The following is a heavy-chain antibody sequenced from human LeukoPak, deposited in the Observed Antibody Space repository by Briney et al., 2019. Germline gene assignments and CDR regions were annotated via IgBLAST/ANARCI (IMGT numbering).Heavy chain of an antibody. V-gene: IGHV4-39*01. CDR2: IYYSGTN. CDR1: GGSISSSSYC. CDR3: ARGPQWELLGDAFDI. Sequence: PSETLSLTCTVSGGSISSSSYCWGCIRQPPGKGREWTGSIYYSGTNYSNTSLKSGVTISVDASKNQFALKLSSVTAADTAVYYCARGPQWELLGDAFDIWRQGTMVTVSS. J-gene: IGHJ3*02. D-gene: IGHD1-26*01.